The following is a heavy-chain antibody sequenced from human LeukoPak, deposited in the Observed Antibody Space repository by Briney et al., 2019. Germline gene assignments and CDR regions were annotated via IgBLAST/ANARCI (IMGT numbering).Heavy chain of an antibody. Sequence: VSYKPSGGTFSSYTISWVRQAPGQGLEWMGGIIPILGIANYAQKFQGRVTITADKSTITAYMELSSLRSEDTAVYYCARGPNGGNSGNAFDIWGQGTMVTVSS. D-gene: IGHD4-23*01. CDR2: IIPILGIA. J-gene: IGHJ3*02. CDR3: ARGPNGGNSGNAFDI. CDR1: GGTFSSYT. V-gene: IGHV1-69*10.